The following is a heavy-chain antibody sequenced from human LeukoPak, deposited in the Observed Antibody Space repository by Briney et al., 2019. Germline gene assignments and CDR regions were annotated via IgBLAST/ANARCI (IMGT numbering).Heavy chain of an antibody. CDR2: INPNSGGT. J-gene: IGHJ3*02. Sequence: ASVKVSCKASGYTFTGYYMHWVRQAPGQGLEWMGWINPNSGGTNYAQKFQGRVTMTRDTSISTAYMELSSLRSEDTAVYYCATESLSVVVPAAIPYDAFDIWGQGTMVTVSS. V-gene: IGHV1-2*02. CDR1: GYTFTGYY. CDR3: ATESLSVVVPAAIPYDAFDI. D-gene: IGHD2-2*01.